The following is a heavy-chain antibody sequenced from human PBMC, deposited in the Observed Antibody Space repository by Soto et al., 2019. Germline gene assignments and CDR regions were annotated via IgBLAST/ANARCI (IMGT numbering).Heavy chain of an antibody. Sequence: GASVKVSCKASGYTFTGYYMHWVRQAPGQGLEWMGWINPNSGGTNYAQKFQGRVTMTRDTSISTAYMELSRLRSDDTAGYYCASGTSYYDFWSGHAEAYFDYWGQGTLVTVSS. J-gene: IGHJ4*02. D-gene: IGHD3-3*01. CDR2: INPNSGGT. CDR3: ASGTSYYDFWSGHAEAYFDY. CDR1: GYTFTGYY. V-gene: IGHV1-2*02.